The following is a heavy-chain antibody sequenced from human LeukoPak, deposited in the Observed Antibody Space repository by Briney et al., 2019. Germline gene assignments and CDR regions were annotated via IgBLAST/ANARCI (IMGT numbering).Heavy chain of an antibody. CDR1: GGSISSYY. CDR2: IYYSGST. CDR3: ATNRGRYSYGYFDY. V-gene: IGHV4-59*01. Sequence: SETLSLTCTVSGGSISSYYWSWIRQPPGKGLEWIGYIYYSGSTNYNPSLKSRVTISVDTSKNQFSLKLSSVTAADTAVYYCATNRGRYSYGYFDYWGQGTLFTVSS. D-gene: IGHD5-18*01. J-gene: IGHJ4*02.